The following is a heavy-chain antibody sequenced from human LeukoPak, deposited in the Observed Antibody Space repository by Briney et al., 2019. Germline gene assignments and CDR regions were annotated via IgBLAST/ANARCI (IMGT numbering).Heavy chain of an antibody. J-gene: IGHJ4*02. CDR2: INHSGST. CDR3: ARGRRTYSSSWYSNDY. CDR1: GGSFSGYY. V-gene: IGHV4-34*01. D-gene: IGHD6-13*01. Sequence: PSETLSLTCAVYGGSFSGYYWSWIRQPPGKGLEWIGEINHSGSTHYNPSLKSRVTISVDTSKNQFSLKLSSVTAADTAVYYCARGRRTYSSSWYSNDYWGQGTLVTVSS.